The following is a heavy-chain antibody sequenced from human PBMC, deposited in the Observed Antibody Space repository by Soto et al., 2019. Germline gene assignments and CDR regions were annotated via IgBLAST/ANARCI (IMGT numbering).Heavy chain of an antibody. CDR1: GYTFTSYA. V-gene: IGHV1-3*01. Sequence: ASVKVSCKASGYTFTSYAIHWVRRAPGQRLEWMGWINAGNGNTKYSQKFQGRVTITRDTSASTAYMELSSLRSEDTAVYYCARGIVVVPAAPPDYYYYGMDVWGQGTTVTVSS. CDR2: INAGNGNT. J-gene: IGHJ6*02. CDR3: ARGIVVVPAAPPDYYYYGMDV. D-gene: IGHD2-2*01.